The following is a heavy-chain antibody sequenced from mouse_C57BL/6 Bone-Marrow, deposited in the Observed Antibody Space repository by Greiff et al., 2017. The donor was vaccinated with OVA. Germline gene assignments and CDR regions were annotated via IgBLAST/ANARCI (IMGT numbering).Heavy chain of an antibody. D-gene: IGHD1-1*01. V-gene: IGHV1-74*01. CDR1: GYTFTSYW. CDR3: AIEDYYGSSPPFAY. CDR2: IHPSDSDT. J-gene: IGHJ3*01. Sequence: QVQLQQPGAELVKPGASVKVSCKASGYTFTSYWMHWVKQRPGQGLEWIGRIHPSDSDTNYNQKFKGKATLTVDKSSSTAYMQLSSLTSEDSAVYYCAIEDYYGSSPPFAYWGQGTLVTVSA.